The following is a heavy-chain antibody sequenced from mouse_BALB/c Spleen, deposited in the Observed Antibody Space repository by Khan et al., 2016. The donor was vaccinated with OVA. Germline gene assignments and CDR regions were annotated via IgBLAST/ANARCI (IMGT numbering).Heavy chain of an antibody. D-gene: IGHD2-14*01. CDR1: GYTFTNYT. V-gene: IGHV1-4*01. Sequence: QVQLKESGAELARPGASVKMSCKASGYTFTNYTMHWVKQRPGQGLEWLGYINPSTDYTHYNQNFKDKATLTADKSSSTAYMQLSRLTSEDSAVYYCASYYRYPAWFAYWGQGTLVTVSA. CDR3: ASYYRYPAWFAY. CDR2: INPSTDYT. J-gene: IGHJ3*01.